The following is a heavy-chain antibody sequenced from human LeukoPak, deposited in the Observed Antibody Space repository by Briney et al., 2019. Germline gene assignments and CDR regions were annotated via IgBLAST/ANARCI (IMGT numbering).Heavy chain of an antibody. Sequence: PSETLSLTCAVYGGSFSGHYWSWIRQPPGKGLEWIGEINHSGSTNYNPSLKSRVTISVDTSKNQFSLKLSSVTAADTAVYYCARGKKLLWFGELLAHRYNWFDPWGQGTLVTVSS. CDR2: INHSGST. D-gene: IGHD3-10*01. CDR1: GGSFSGHY. CDR3: ARGKKLLWFGELLAHRYNWFDP. J-gene: IGHJ5*02. V-gene: IGHV4-34*01.